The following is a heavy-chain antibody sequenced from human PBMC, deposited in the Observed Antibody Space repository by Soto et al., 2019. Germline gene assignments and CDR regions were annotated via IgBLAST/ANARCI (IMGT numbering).Heavy chain of an antibody. Sequence: GSLRLSCAASGFTFSNYAMNWVRQAPGKGLEWVSAISGGGGNTYYANSVRGRFTISRDSSKNTLYLHMNGLRDEDTATYYCAKEILRGYNPKWYFDLWGRGTLVTVSS. V-gene: IGHV3-23*01. J-gene: IGHJ2*01. CDR2: ISGGGGNT. D-gene: IGHD5-12*01. CDR1: GFTFSNYA. CDR3: AKEILRGYNPKWYFDL.